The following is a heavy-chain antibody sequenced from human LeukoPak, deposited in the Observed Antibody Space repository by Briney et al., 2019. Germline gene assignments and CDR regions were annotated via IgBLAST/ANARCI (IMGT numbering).Heavy chain of an antibody. CDR2: IDHSGST. J-gene: IGHJ4*02. CDR3: ARGQTKDYFDTSGYY. D-gene: IGHD3-22*01. V-gene: IGHV4-34*01. CDR1: GGPFSGYY. Sequence: SETLSLTCALYGGPFSGYYWTWIRQPPGKGLEWIGEIDHSGSTNYNPSLKSRVTISGDTSKNHFSLRLSSLTAADSAVYYCARGQTKDYFDTSGYYWSQGTLVTVSS.